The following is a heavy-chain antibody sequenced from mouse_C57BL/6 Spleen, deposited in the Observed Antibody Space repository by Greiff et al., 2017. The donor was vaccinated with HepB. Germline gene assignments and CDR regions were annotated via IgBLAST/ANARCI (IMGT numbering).Heavy chain of an antibody. CDR1: GYTFTSYW. CDR3: ARDYGGWFAY. CDR2: IDPSDSET. D-gene: IGHD1-1*01. V-gene: IGHV1-52*01. Sequence: QVQLQQPGAELVRPGSSVRLSCKASGYTFTSYWMHWVKQRPIQGLEWIGNIDPSDSETHYNQKFKDKATLTVDKSSSTAYMQLSSLTSEDSAVYYCARDYGGWFAYWGQGTLVTVSA. J-gene: IGHJ3*01.